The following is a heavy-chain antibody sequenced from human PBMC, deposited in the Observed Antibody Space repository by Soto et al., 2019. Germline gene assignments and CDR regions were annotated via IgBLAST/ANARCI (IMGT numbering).Heavy chain of an antibody. D-gene: IGHD1-26*01. CDR1: GFTFSNYG. CDR3: ASDLVGASDSYGLDV. J-gene: IGHJ6*02. V-gene: IGHV3-33*01. Sequence: GGSLRLSCAASGFTFSNYGMHWVRQAPGKGLEWVAIIWHDGNNKYYADSVRGRFIISRDNSKNRLYLQMNSLRAEDAAVYYCASDLVGASDSYGLDVWGQGTPVTVSS. CDR2: IWHDGNNK.